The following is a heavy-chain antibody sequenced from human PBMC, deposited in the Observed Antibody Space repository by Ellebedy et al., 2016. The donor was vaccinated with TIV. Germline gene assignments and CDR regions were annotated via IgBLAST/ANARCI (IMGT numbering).Heavy chain of an antibody. D-gene: IGHD3-9*01. Sequence: GGSLRLXCAASGFTFSSYAMNWVRQAPGKGLEWVSAISGSGGSTYYADSVKGRFTISRDNSKNTLYLQMNSLRAEDTAVYYCAKGYYDILTGYYYYGMDVWGQGTTVTVSS. CDR3: AKGYYDILTGYYYYGMDV. CDR2: ISGSGGST. CDR1: GFTFSSYA. J-gene: IGHJ6*02. V-gene: IGHV3-23*01.